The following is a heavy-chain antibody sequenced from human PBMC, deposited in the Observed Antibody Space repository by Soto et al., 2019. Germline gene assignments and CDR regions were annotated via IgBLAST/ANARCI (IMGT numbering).Heavy chain of an antibody. CDR2: IIPILGIA. J-gene: IGHJ6*03. V-gene: IGHV1-69*04. CDR1: GGTFSSYT. CDR3: ARDGPGVPRGSYYYYMDV. D-gene: IGHD2-15*01. Sequence: SVKVSCKASGGTFSSYTISWVRQAPGQGLEWMGRIIPILGIANYAQKFQGRVTITADKSTSTAYMELSSLRSEDTAVYYCARDGPGVPRGSYYYYMDVWGKGTTVTVSS.